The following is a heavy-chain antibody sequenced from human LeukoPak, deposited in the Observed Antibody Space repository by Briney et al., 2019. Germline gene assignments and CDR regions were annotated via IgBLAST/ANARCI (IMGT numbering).Heavy chain of an antibody. J-gene: IGHJ3*02. CDR2: ISSSSSTI. CDR1: GFTFSSYC. D-gene: IGHD2-15*01. Sequence: GGSLRLSCAASGFTFSSYCMNWVRQAPGKGLEWVSYISSSSSTIYYADSVKGRFTISRDNAKNSLYLQMNSLRAEDTAVYYCARDRGKGVAANAYDIWGQGTMVTVSS. V-gene: IGHV3-48*01. CDR3: ARDRGKGVAANAYDI.